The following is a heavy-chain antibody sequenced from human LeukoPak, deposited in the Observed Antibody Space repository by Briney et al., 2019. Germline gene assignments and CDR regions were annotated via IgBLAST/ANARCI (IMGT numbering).Heavy chain of an antibody. CDR1: GFTFSSYA. J-gene: IGHJ6*03. D-gene: IGHD5-24*01. CDR3: ANDKDGFYYYYMDV. CDR2: ISGSGGST. Sequence: GGSLRLSCAASGFTFSSYAMSWVRQAPGKGPEWVSGISGSGGSTYYADSVKGRFTISRDNSKNTLYLQMNSLRAEDTAVYYCANDKDGFYYYYMDVWGKGTTVTVSS. V-gene: IGHV3-23*01.